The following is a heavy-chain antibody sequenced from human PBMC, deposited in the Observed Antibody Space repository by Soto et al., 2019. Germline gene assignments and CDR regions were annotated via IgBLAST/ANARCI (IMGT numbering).Heavy chain of an antibody. V-gene: IGHV1-18*01. CDR1: GGTFSSYA. D-gene: IGHD2-2*01. J-gene: IGHJ4*02. Sequence: ASVKVSCKASGGTFSSYAISWVRQAPGQGLEWMGWISAYNGNTNYAQKLQGRVTMTTDTSTSTAYMELRGLRSDDTAVYYCARVSLPAAPLGHFAYWGQGTLVTVSS. CDR3: ARVSLPAAPLGHFAY. CDR2: ISAYNGNT.